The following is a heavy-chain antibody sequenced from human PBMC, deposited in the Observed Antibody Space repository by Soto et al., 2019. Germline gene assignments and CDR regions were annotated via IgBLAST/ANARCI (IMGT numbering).Heavy chain of an antibody. CDR1: GGSISSSSYY. Sequence: QLQLQESGPGLVKPSETLSLTCTVSGGSISSSSYYWGWIRQPPGKGLEWIGSIYYSGSTYYNPSLKSRVTKSVDTSKNQFSLKLSSVTASDTAVYYCASLSSQDYYYYYMDVWGKGTTVTVSS. CDR3: ASLSSQDYYYYYMDV. V-gene: IGHV4-39*01. J-gene: IGHJ6*03. CDR2: IYYSGST.